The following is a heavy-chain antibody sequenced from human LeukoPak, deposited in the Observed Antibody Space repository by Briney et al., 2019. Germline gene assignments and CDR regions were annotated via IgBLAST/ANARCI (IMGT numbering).Heavy chain of an antibody. V-gene: IGHV1-69*05. CDR2: IIPIFDTT. J-gene: IGHJ4*02. CDR1: GGTFGSYV. Sequence: SVKVSCKASGGTFGSYVISWVRRAPGQGLEWMGGIIPIFDTTNYAQKFQGRITITTDESTSTAYMELSSLRSEDTAVYYCARGHQTQLRFTGGLAYWGQGALVTVSS. CDR3: ARGHQTQLRFTGGLAY. D-gene: IGHD3-3*01.